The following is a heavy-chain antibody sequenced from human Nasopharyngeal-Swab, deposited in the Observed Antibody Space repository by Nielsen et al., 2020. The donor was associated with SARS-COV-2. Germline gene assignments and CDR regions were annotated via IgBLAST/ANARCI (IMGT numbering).Heavy chain of an antibody. CDR3: ARDPDDSSNQG. CDR2: INSDGSST. CDR1: GFTFSSYW. D-gene: IGHD4-11*01. V-gene: IGHV3-74*01. J-gene: IGHJ4*02. Sequence: GESLKISCAASGFTFSSYWMHWVRQAPGKGLVWVSRINSDGSSTSYADSVKGRFTISRDNAKNTLYLQMNSLRAEDTAVYYCARDPDDSSNQGWGQGTLVTVSS.